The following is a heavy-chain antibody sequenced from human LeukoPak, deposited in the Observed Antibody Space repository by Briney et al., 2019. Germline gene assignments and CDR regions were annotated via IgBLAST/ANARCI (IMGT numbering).Heavy chain of an antibody. CDR2: IYYSDST. J-gene: IGHJ6*03. Sequence: KTSETLSLTCTVSGGSINNYFWSWIRQPPGKGLECIAYIYYSDSTNYNPSLKSRVTVSVDTSKNQFSLKLSSVTAADTAVYYCARFPGGAEYRHYYYMDVWAQGPRSPSP. CDR1: GGSINNYF. D-gene: IGHD1-14*01. V-gene: IGHV4-59*01. CDR3: ARFPGGAEYRHYYYMDV.